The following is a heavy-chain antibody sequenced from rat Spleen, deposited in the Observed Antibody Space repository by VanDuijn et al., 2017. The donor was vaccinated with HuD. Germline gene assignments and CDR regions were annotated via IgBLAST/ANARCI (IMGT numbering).Heavy chain of an antibody. Sequence: QVHLKESGPGLVQPSQTLSLTCTVSAFSLTSYTVSWVRQPPGKGLEWIAAISSGRNTYYNSAFKSRLSISGYTSKSQVFLKMNSLQTEDTAMYFCARLTIGSWGQGVMVTVSS. CDR3: ARLTIGS. J-gene: IGHJ2*01. CDR1: AFSLTSYT. D-gene: IGHD1-3*01. CDR2: ISSGRNT. V-gene: IGHV2-6*01.